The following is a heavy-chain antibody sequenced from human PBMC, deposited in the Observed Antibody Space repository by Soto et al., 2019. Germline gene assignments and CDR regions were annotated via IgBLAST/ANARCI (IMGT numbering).Heavy chain of an antibody. V-gene: IGHV4-59*01. CDR1: GGSISSYY. CDR2: IYYSGST. J-gene: IGHJ4*02. CDR3: ASTPPVAGTRGYGYFDD. D-gene: IGHD6-19*01. Sequence: PSETLSLTCTVSGGSISSYYWSWIRQPPGKGLEWIGYIYYSGSTNYNPSLKSRVTISVDTSKNQFSLKLSSVTAADTAVYYCASTPPVAGTRGYGYFDDWGQGTLVTVSS.